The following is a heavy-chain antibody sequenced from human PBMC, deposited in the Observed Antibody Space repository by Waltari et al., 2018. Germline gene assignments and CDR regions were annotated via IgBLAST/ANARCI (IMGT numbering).Heavy chain of an antibody. CDR3: ARAPNCSGGSCYRGWFDP. D-gene: IGHD2-15*01. CDR2: IYHSGST. CDR1: GYSFSSGYY. Sequence: QVQLQESGPGLVKPSETLSLTCTVSGYSFSSGYYWGWIRQPPGKGLEWIGSIYHSGSTYYNPALKSRVTISVDTSKNQFSLKLSSVTAADTAVYYCARAPNCSGGSCYRGWFDPWGQGTLVTVSS. V-gene: IGHV4-38-2*02. J-gene: IGHJ5*02.